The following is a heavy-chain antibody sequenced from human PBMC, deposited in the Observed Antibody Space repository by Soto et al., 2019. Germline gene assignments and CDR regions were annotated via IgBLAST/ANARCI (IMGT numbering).Heavy chain of an antibody. D-gene: IGHD5-12*01. V-gene: IGHV3-33*01. CDR3: ARDLNTGYASDY. J-gene: IGHJ4*02. CDR1: GFTFRASG. Sequence: QVHLVEFGGGVVQPGTSLRLSCVASGFTFRASGMHWVRQTPGKGLEWVAIIWFDGSRQYYADSVKGRFTISRDNPGSTLFLQMNDLIIEDTAMYYCARDLNTGYASDYWGQGALVVVSS. CDR2: IWFDGSRQ.